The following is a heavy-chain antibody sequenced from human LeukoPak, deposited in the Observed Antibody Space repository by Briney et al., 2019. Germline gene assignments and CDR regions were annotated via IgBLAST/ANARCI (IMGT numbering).Heavy chain of an antibody. CDR3: ARDRLELRWFDP. D-gene: IGHD1-7*01. CDR2: IIPIFGTA. J-gene: IGHJ5*02. Sequence: ASVKVSCKASGGTFSSYAISWVRQAPGQGLEWMGGIIPIFGTANYAQKFQGRGTITADESTSTAYMELSSLRSEDTAVYYCARDRLELRWFDPWGQGTLVTVSS. V-gene: IGHV1-69*13. CDR1: GGTFSSYA.